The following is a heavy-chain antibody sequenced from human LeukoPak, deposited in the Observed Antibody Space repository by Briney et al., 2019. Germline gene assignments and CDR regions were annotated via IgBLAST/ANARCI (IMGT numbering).Heavy chain of an antibody. CDR1: GFTFSSYW. V-gene: IGHV3-74*01. CDR2: SNGDGSST. D-gene: IGHD2-21*02. J-gene: IGHJ3*02. Sequence: GGSLRLSCAASGFTFSSYWMHWVRQAPGKGLVWVSRSNGDGSSTFYADSVKGRFTISRDNAKNTLYLQMDSLRADDTAVYYCARDVGDGFDIWGQGTMGTVSS. CDR3: ARDVGDGFDI.